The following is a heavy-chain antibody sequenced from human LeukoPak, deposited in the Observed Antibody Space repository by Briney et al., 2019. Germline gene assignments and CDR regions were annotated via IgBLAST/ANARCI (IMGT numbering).Heavy chain of an antibody. J-gene: IGHJ3*02. Sequence: VSCXASGFTFTTXXXQWVXQARXQXLEXIXRXVVGSGNTDHAQKFQGRLTITRDISASTAYMELSSLTPDDTAVYYCAAVPNANAWXWXDAFDIWGQGTMVXVSS. V-gene: IGHV1-58*01. D-gene: IGHD3-16*01. CDR1: GFTFTTXX. CDR3: AAVPNANAWXWXDAFDI. CDR2: XVVGSGNT.